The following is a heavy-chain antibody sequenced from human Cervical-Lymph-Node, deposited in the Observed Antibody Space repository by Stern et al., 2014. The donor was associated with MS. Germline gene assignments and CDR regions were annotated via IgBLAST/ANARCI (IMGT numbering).Heavy chain of an antibody. J-gene: IGHJ4*02. D-gene: IGHD4-17*01. CDR2: INPNNGDT. V-gene: IGHV1-2*04. CDR1: GYTFTAYY. Sequence: MQLVESGAEVKKPGASVSVSCKASGYTFTAYYLHWVRQAPGHGLEWMGWINPNNGDTTYAQNFQGWVTMTRDTSISTAYMDLSSLTSDDTAIYYCARDLGTVTTPGDYWGQGTLVTVSS. CDR3: ARDLGTVTTPGDY.